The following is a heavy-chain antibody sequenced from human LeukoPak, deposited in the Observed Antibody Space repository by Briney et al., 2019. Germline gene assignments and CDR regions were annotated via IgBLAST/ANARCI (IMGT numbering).Heavy chain of an antibody. CDR3: ARVDGSPEF. D-gene: IGHD2-15*01. Sequence: ASVKVSCMASGYTFTTLDINWVRQATGRGGEWIGCINTNRGNRGYAQKFQGRSTITRDTSISTAYMELSSLRSEDTAVDNCARVDGSPEFWGQGTLVTVSS. J-gene: IGHJ4*02. CDR1: GYTFTTLD. CDR2: INTNRGNR. V-gene: IGHV1-8*03.